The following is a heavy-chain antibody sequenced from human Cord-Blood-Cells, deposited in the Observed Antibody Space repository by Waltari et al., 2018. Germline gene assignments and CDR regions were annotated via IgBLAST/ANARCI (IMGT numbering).Heavy chain of an antibody. D-gene: IGHD6-6*01. CDR3: ARGERAAPDY. CDR1: GGSFSGSY. J-gene: IGHJ4*02. V-gene: IGHV4-34*01. Sequence: QVQLQQWGAGLLKPSETLALPCAVYGGSFSGSYWSWIRPPPGKGLGWIGQSNHSGRNNYNPSLKSRVTISVDTSKNQFSLKLSTVTAAETAVDYCARGERAAPDYWGQGTLVTVSS. CDR2: SNHSGRN.